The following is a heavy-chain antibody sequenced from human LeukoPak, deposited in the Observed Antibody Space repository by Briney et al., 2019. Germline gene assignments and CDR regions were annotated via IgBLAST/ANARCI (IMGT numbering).Heavy chain of an antibody. CDR2: IYPSGST. D-gene: IGHD3-22*01. V-gene: IGHV4-4*07. Sequence: PSETLSLTCTVSGGSIISYYWSWVRQSAGKGLGWIGRIYPSGSTEYNTSLKSRVPMSVDMSKKQFSLKLTSVTAADTAVYYCARLKFYDSTGYTPGYYMDVWGKGTTVAVSS. CDR1: GGSIISYY. CDR3: ARLKFYDSTGYTPGYYMDV. J-gene: IGHJ6*03.